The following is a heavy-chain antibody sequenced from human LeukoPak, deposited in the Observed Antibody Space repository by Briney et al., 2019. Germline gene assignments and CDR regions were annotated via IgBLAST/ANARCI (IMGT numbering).Heavy chain of an antibody. CDR1: GGSISSSSYY. CDR3: AREHDSSSWENYYYYGMDV. J-gene: IGHJ6*02. CDR2: IYYSGST. V-gene: IGHV4-39*02. Sequence: SETLSLTCTVSGGSISSSSYYWGWIRQPPGKGLEWIGSIYYSGSTYYNPSLKSRVTISVDTSKNQFSLKLSSVTAADTAVYYCAREHDSSSWENYYYYGMDVWGQGTTVTVSS. D-gene: IGHD6-13*01.